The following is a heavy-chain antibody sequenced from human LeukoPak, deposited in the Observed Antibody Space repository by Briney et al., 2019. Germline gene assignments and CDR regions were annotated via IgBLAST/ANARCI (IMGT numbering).Heavy chain of an antibody. CDR2: VRSKAVGETT. Sequence: GGSLRLSCAASGFTFRNAWMNWVRQAPGKGLEWVARVRSKAVGETTYYAAPVKGRFSISRDDSRDMVYLQMNSLETGDTAVYYCATCNGDCYFNFWGQGTLVTVSS. J-gene: IGHJ4*02. D-gene: IGHD2-21*02. V-gene: IGHV3-15*01. CDR3: ATCNGDCYFNF. CDR1: GFTFRNAW.